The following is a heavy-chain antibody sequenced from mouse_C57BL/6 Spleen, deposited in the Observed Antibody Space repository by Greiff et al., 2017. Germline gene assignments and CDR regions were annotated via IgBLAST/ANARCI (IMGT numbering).Heavy chain of an antibody. J-gene: IGHJ3*01. V-gene: IGHV5-17*01. CDR1: GFTFSDYG. D-gene: IGHD1-1*01. CDR3: ASPHYGSSRAWFAY. CDR2: ISSGSSTI. Sequence: EVKLVESGGGLVKPGGSLKLSCAASGFTFSDYGMHWVRQAPEKGLEWVAYISSGSSTIYYADTVKGRFTISRDNAKNTLFLQITSLRSEDTAMYYCASPHYGSSRAWFAYWGQGTLVTVSA.